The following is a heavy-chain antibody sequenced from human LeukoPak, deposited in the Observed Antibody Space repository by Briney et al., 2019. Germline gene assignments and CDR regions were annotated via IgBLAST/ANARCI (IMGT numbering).Heavy chain of an antibody. J-gene: IGHJ4*02. CDR2: IRYDGSNK. CDR1: GFTFSSYG. D-gene: IGHD4-11*01. V-gene: IGHV3-30*02. CDR3: AKGRYSNVRLDY. Sequence: PGGSLRLSCAASGFTFSSYGMHWVRQAPGKGLEWVAFIRYDGSNKYYADSVKGRFTISRDNSKNTLYLRMNSLRAEDTAVYYCAKGRYSNVRLDYWGQGTLVTVSS.